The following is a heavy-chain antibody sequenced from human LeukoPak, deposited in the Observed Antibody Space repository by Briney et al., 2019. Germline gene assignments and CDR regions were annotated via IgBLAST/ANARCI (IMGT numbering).Heavy chain of an antibody. CDR3: ATGYDILTGFGY. V-gene: IGHV1-69*01. D-gene: IGHD3-9*01. J-gene: IGHJ4*02. Sequence: SVKVSCKASGGTFSSYAISWVRQAPGHGLEWMGGIIPIFGTANYAQKFQGRVTITADESTSTAYMELSSLRSEDTAVYYCATGYDILTGFGYWGQGTLVTVSS. CDR2: IIPIFGTA. CDR1: GGTFSSYA.